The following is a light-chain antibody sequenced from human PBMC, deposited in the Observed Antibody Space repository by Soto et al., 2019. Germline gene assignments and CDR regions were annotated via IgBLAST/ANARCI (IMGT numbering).Light chain of an antibody. CDR2: GAS. V-gene: IGKV3-15*01. CDR3: QQYNNWPRT. CDR1: QTVRNN. Sequence: EFVLTQSPGTLSLSPGERATLSCRASQTVRNNYLAWYQQNPGQAPRLLIYGASTRATGIPARFSGSGSGTEFTLTISSLQSEDFAVYYCQQYNNWPRTFGQGTKVDI. J-gene: IGKJ1*01.